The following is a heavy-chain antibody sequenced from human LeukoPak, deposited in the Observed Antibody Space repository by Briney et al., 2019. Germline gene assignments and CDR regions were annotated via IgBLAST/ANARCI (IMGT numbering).Heavy chain of an antibody. CDR2: IFHSGTT. V-gene: IGHV4-59*13. Sequence: SETLSLTCTMSGGSISPYYWSWIRQPPGKGLEWIAYIFHSGTTKYNPSLKCRVAISLDTPKSQFSLRLHSVTAADTAVYYCARGGYYYLDVWGRGTTVTVSS. CDR3: ARGGYYYLDV. CDR1: GGSISPYY. J-gene: IGHJ6*03.